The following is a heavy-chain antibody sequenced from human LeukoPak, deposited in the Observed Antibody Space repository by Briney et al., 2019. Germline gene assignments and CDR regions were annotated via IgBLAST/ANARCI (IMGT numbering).Heavy chain of an antibody. CDR1: GGSIRSTSNY. CDR2: GYYTGIT. Sequence: PSETLSLTCTVSGGSIRSTSNYWGWIRQPPGKGLEWIGTGYYTGITHYNPSLKSRVTISVDTSKNQFSLKLSTVTAADTAVYYCARSGYSYGFRYNWFDPWGQGTLVTVSS. D-gene: IGHD5-18*01. J-gene: IGHJ5*02. CDR3: ARSGYSYGFRYNWFDP. V-gene: IGHV4-39*01.